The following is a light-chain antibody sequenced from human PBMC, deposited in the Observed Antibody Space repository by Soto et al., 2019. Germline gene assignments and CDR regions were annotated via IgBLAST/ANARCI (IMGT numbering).Light chain of an antibody. CDR2: DNN. Sequence: QSVLTQPPSVSAAPRQTVTISCSGSSSNIGNNYVSWYQQLPGTAPKLLIYDNNKRPSGIPDRFSGSKSGTSATLGITGLQTGDEADYYCGTWDSRLSAYVFGTGTKLTVL. CDR3: GTWDSRLSAYV. J-gene: IGLJ1*01. V-gene: IGLV1-51*01. CDR1: SSNIGNNY.